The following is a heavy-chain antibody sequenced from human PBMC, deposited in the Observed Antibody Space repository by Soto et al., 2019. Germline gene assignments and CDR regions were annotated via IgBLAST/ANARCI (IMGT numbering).Heavy chain of an antibody. CDR1: GFTLTTYG. V-gene: IGHV3-30*18. Sequence: LRLSCAASGFTLTTYGMHWVRQAPGKGLEWVAAMSYDGTKEYYADSVKGRFTISRDSSRNTLFLQLNSLRAEDTAVYYCAKEFGSTWIDHWGEGTLVTVSS. CDR3: AKEFGSTWIDH. J-gene: IGHJ4*02. D-gene: IGHD6-13*01. CDR2: MSYDGTKE.